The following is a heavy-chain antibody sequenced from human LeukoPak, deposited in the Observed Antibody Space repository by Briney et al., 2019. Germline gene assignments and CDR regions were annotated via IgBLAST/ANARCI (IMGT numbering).Heavy chain of an antibody. CDR1: GYTFTSDD. V-gene: IGHV1-8*01. J-gene: IGHJ6*02. CDR3: ARLSIAAPLWCMDV. D-gene: IGHD6-6*01. Sequence: ASVKVSCKASGYTFTSDDINWVRQATGQGLEWMGWMNPNSGNTGYAQKFQGRVTMTRNTSISTAYMELSSLRSEDTAVYYCARLSIAAPLWCMDVWGQGTTVTVSS. CDR2: MNPNSGNT.